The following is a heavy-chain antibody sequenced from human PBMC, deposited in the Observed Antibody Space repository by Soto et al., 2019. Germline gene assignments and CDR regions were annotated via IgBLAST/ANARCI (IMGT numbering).Heavy chain of an antibody. CDR2: ISCCGGST. D-gene: IGHD6-19*01. CDR3: AKADGEQWLVPHLDN. CDR1: GFNFKKFA. V-gene: IGHV3-23*01. Sequence: EVQLLESGGGVVQPGGSLRLSCVASGFNFKKFAMAWVRQAPGAGLEWVSGISCCGGSTSYADSVKGRFSIARDDSKNTLSLQMNSRRVEDTAQYYCAKADGEQWLVPHLDNWGQGTLVTVS. J-gene: IGHJ4*02.